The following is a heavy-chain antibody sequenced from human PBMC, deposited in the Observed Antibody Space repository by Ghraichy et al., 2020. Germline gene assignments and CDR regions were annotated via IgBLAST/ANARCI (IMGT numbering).Heavy chain of an antibody. J-gene: IGHJ4*02. CDR1: GFTFSSYC. Sequence: GGSLRLSCAASGFTFSSYCMHWVRQAPGKGLAWVAVVWYDASNKYYADFVKGRFTISRDNSKNTLYLQMNSLRVEDTAVYYCARSYYYDSSHAPDFWGQGTLVTVSS. CDR2: VWYDASNK. D-gene: IGHD3-22*01. CDR3: ARSYYYDSSHAPDF. V-gene: IGHV3-33*01.